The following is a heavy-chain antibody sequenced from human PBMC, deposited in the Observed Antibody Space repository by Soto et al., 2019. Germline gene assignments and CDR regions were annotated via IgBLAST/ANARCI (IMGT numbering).Heavy chain of an antibody. J-gene: IGHJ5*02. Sequence: PSDTLSLTFTVSGGSISSVGYYWSWIRQHPGKGLEWIGYLYYSGSNYYNPSLKSRVTISVDTSQNQFSLKLSSVTAADTAVYYCAREGGSSWPNDTHWFDXWGQGTRVTVSX. CDR2: LYYSGSN. CDR3: AREGGSSWPNDTHWFDX. V-gene: IGHV4-31*03. D-gene: IGHD6-13*01. CDR1: GGSISSVGYY.